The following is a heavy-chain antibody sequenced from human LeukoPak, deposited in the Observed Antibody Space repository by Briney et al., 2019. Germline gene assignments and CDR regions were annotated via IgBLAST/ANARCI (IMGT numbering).Heavy chain of an antibody. CDR2: IGHTGDIT. V-gene: IGHV4-34*01. Sequence: PSETLSLTCAVYGGSFSNYYWTWIRQTPGRGLEWIGEIGHTGDITNYNPSLKSRVTVSVDSSKKQFSLKVTSVTAADTGVYYCAGVPDITARPCDSWGPGILVTVSS. CDR3: AGVPDITARPCDS. D-gene: IGHD1-1*01. CDR1: GGSFSNYY. J-gene: IGHJ4*02.